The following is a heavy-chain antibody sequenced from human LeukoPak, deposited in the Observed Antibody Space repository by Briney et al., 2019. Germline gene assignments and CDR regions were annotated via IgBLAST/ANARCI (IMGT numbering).Heavy chain of an antibody. CDR2: INPSGGST. CDR1: GYTFTSYY. V-gene: IGHV1-46*01. D-gene: IGHD2-2*01. Sequence: GASVKVSCKASGYTFTSYYMHWVRQAPGQGLEWMGIINPSGGSTSYAQKFQGRVTMTRDMSTSTVYMELSSLRSEDTAVYYCARAAGYCSSTSCYDFDYWGQGTLVTVSS. J-gene: IGHJ4*02. CDR3: ARAAGYCSSTSCYDFDY.